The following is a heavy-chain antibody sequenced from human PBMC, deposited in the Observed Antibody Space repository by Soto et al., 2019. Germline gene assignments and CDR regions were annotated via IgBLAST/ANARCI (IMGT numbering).Heavy chain of an antibody. J-gene: IGHJ3*02. V-gene: IGHV4-59*01. CDR1: GGSISSYY. D-gene: IGHD2-2*01. CDR2: IYYSGST. Sequence: SETLSLTCTVSGGSISSYYWSWIRQPPGKGLEWIGYIYYSGSTNYNPSLKSRVTISVDTSKNQFSLKLSSVTAADTAVYYCARAHCSSTACYFFAGAFDIWGQGTMVTVSS. CDR3: ARAHCSSTACYFFAGAFDI.